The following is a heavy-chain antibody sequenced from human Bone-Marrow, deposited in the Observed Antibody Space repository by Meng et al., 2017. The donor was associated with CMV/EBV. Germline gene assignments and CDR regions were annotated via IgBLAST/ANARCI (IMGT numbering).Heavy chain of an antibody. J-gene: IGHJ4*02. Sequence: ASVKVSCKASGYTFTAHYFHWVRQAPGQGLEWMGWIHPHRGDTNYAQQFQGRVTLTRDTSINTAYMELSRLRSDDTAVYYCARAAGYCSSTSCLNFDYWGQGTLVTVSS. CDR2: IHPHRGDT. V-gene: IGHV1-2*02. D-gene: IGHD2-2*03. CDR3: ARAAGYCSSTSCLNFDY. CDR1: GYTFTAHY.